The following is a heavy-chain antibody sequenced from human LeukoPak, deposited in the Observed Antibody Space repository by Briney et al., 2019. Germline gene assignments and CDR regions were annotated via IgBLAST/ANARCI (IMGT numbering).Heavy chain of an antibody. V-gene: IGHV3-64*01. CDR3: AREPANGDYGDY. CDR2: ISSNGGST. Sequence: GGSLRLSCTVSGFTVSINSMSWVRQAPGKGLEYVSAISSNGGSTYYANSVKGRFTISRDNSKNTLYLQMGSLRAEDMAVYYCAREPANGDYGDYWGQGTLVTVSS. D-gene: IGHD4-17*01. J-gene: IGHJ4*02. CDR1: GFTVSINS.